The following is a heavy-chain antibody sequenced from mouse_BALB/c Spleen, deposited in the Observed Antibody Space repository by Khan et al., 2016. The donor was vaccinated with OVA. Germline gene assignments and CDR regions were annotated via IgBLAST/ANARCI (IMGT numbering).Heavy chain of an antibody. V-gene: IGHV5-6*01. J-gene: IGHJ4*01. D-gene: IGHD2-3*01. CDR3: ARQPGYYEGSAMDY. CDR1: GFTFSSYG. Sequence: EVELVESGGDLVKPGGSLKLSCAASGFTFSSYGMSWVRPTPDKRLEWVAAISSGGSYTYYPDSLKGRFTISRDNAKNTLYLQMSGLKSEDTAMYYCARQPGYYEGSAMDYWGQGTSVTVSS. CDR2: ISSGGSYT.